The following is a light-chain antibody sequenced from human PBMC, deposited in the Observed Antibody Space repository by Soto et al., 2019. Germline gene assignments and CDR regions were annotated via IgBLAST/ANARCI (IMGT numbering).Light chain of an antibody. CDR2: SAS. V-gene: IGKV1-27*01. J-gene: IGKJ3*01. CDR3: QEHYSGPPVA. Sequence: DIQMTQSPSSLSASVGDRVTITCRASQDIDHSLAWYQQKPGKVPNLLIYSASTLQSGVPSRFSGSGSGTDFTLTITSLQPEDVATYYCQEHYSGPPVAFGPGTKVDV. CDR1: QDIDHS.